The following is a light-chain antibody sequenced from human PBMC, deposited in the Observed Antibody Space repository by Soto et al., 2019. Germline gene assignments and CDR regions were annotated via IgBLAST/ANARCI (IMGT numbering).Light chain of an antibody. CDR1: PSVSSSY. Sequence: EIVLTQSPGTLSLSPGERVTLSCRASPSVSSSYLAWYQQKPGQAPRLLFYGASRRATGIPDRFTGSGSGRDFTLTISSLEPEDSAVYYCQQYGRSPYSFGQGTKLEIK. J-gene: IGKJ2*01. V-gene: IGKV3-20*01. CDR3: QQYGRSPYS. CDR2: GAS.